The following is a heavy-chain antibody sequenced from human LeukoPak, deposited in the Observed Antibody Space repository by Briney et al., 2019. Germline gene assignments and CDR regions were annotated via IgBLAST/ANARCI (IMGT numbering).Heavy chain of an antibody. V-gene: IGHV4-61*01. J-gene: IGHJ4*02. D-gene: IGHD6-19*01. CDR3: ARDLRSSGWYVFDH. CDR1: GASVSSTRYY. CDR2: IYYTGST. Sequence: SETLSLTCTVSGASVSSTRYYWSWIRQPPGKGLEWIGYIYYTGSTNYNFSLKSRVTMSVDTSKNQLSLKLSSVTAADTAVYYCARDLRSSGWYVFDHWGRGTLVTVSS.